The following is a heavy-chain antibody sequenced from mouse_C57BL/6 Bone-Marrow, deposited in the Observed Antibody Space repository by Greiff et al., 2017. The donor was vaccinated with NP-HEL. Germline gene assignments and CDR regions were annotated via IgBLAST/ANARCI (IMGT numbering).Heavy chain of an antibody. CDR3: TALYGNYFDY. CDR1: GFTFSNYW. V-gene: IGHV6-3*01. D-gene: IGHD2-1*01. CDR2: IRLKSDNYAT. J-gene: IGHJ2*01. Sequence: EVKLMESGGGLVQPGGSMKLSCVASGFTFSNYWMNWVRQSPEKGLEWVAQIRLKSDNYATHYAESVKGRFTISRDDSKSSVYLQMNNLRAEDTGIYYCTALYGNYFDYWGQGTTLTVSS.